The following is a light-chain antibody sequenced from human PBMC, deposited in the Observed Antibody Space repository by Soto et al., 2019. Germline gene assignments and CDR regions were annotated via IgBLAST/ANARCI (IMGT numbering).Light chain of an antibody. J-gene: IGKJ4*01. Sequence: EIVLTHSPGTRSLSPGERATLSCRAGQSVSSRYLAWYQQKPGQAPRLLIYGASSRATDIPDRFSGGGSGTDFNLTISRLEPEDFAVYYCQQYGGSPPITFGGGTKVEIK. CDR1: QSVSSRY. CDR3: QQYGGSPPIT. V-gene: IGKV3-20*01. CDR2: GAS.